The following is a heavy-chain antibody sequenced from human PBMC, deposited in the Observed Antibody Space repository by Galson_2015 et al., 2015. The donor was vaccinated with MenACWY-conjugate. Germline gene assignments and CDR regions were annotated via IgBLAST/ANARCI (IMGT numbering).Heavy chain of an antibody. D-gene: IGHD3-10*01. CDR1: GFTFSSYE. J-gene: IGHJ4*02. CDR2: ISSSGSTI. CDR3: ARDRLGAYYYGSGRGPDY. V-gene: IGHV3-48*03. Sequence: LRLSCAASGFTFSSYEMNWVRQAPGKGLEWVSYISSSGSTIYYADSVKGRFTISRDNAKNSLYLQMSSLGAEDTAGYYCARDRLGAYYYGSGRGPDYWGQGTLVTVSS.